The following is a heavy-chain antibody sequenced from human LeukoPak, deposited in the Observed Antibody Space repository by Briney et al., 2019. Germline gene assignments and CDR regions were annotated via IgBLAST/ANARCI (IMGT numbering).Heavy chain of an antibody. CDR1: GFTFSSYA. D-gene: IGHD5-12*01. CDR3: ARAVDSRYGMDV. Sequence: GRSLRLSCAASGFTFSSYAMHWVRQAPGEGLEWVAVISYDGSNKYYADSVKGRFTISRDNSKNTLYLQMNSLRAEDTAVYYCARAVDSRYGMDVWGKGTTVTVSS. CDR2: ISYDGSNK. J-gene: IGHJ6*04. V-gene: IGHV3-30*04.